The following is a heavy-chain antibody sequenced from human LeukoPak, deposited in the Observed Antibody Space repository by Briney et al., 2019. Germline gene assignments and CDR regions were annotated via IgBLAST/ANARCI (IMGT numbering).Heavy chain of an antibody. CDR3: XXXXRYDFWSGYLDY. Sequence: PSQTLSLTCTVSGGSISSGGYYWSWIRQHPGKGLEWIGYIYYSGSTYYNPSLKSRVTISVDTSKNQFSLKLSSVTAADTAVYXXXXXXRYDFWSGYLDYWGQGTLVTVSS. D-gene: IGHD3-3*01. J-gene: IGHJ4*02. CDR2: IYYSGST. V-gene: IGHV4-31*03. CDR1: GGSISSGGYY.